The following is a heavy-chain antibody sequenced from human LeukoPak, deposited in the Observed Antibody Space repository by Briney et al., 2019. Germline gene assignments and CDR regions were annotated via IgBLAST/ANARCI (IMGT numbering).Heavy chain of an antibody. CDR2: ISGSGGST. CDR3: ANVLRLGSGVP. D-gene: IGHD3-16*01. J-gene: IGHJ5*02. V-gene: IGHV3-23*01. Sequence: QPGRSLRLSCAASGFTFSSYVMHWVRQAPGKGLEWVSAISGSGGSTYYADSVKGRFTISRDNSKNTLYLQMNSLRAEDTAVYYCANVLRLGSGVPWGQGTLVTVSS. CDR1: GFTFSSYV.